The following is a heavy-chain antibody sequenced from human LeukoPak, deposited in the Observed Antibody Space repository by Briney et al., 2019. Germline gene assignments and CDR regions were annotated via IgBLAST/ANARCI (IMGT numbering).Heavy chain of an antibody. V-gene: IGHV3-11*01. D-gene: IGHD3-10*01. CDR3: ARDLSHGSGSPFDY. CDR1: GFTFSDYY. Sequence: GGSLRLSCAASGFTFSDYYMSWIRQAPGKGLEWVSYISSSDSTIYYTDSVKGRFTISRDNAKNSLYLQMNSLGAEDTAVYYCARDLSHGSGSPFDYWGQGTLVTVSS. J-gene: IGHJ4*02. CDR2: ISSSDSTI.